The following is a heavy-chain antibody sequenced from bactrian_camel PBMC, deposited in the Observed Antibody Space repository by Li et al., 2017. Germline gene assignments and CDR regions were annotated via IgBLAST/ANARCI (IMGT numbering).Heavy chain of an antibody. D-gene: IGHD4*01. Sequence: VQLVESGGGLVQPGGSLRLSCVASGFAFSIYHMSWVRRAPGKGLEWVSGINGGADVTYYADSVKGRFTISRDNAKNTLYLQMDSLKTEDTAVYYCAAGTYYSIYDVTMDLEFCTLFRLLGPGDPGHRL. V-gene: IGHV3S40*01. CDR2: INGGADVT. CDR3: AAGTYYSIYDVTMDLEFCTLFRL. CDR1: GFAFSIYH. J-gene: IGHJ4*01.